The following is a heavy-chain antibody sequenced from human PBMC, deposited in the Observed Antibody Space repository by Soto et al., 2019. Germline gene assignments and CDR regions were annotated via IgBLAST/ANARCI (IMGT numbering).Heavy chain of an antibody. J-gene: IGHJ4*02. Sequence: GGSLRLSCAAPGFTFSSYAMSWVRQAPGKGLEWVSAISGSGGSTYYADSVKGRFTISRDNSKNTLYLQMNSLRADDTAVYYCASRSSGWYFDYWGQGTLVTVSS. CDR3: ASRSSGWYFDY. V-gene: IGHV3-23*01. CDR1: GFTFSSYA. CDR2: ISGSGGST. D-gene: IGHD6-19*01.